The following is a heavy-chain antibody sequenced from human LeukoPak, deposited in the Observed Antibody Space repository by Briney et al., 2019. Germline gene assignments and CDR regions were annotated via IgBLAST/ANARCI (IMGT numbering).Heavy chain of an antibody. CDR1: GFTFSSYG. D-gene: IGHD3-22*01. V-gene: IGHV3-30*18. Sequence: GRSLRLSCAASGFTFSSYGMHWVRQAPGKGLEWVAVISYDGSNKYYADSVKGRFTTSRDNSKNTLYLQMNSLRAVDTAVYYCANGYYYDSSGFDFFDYWGQGTLVTVSS. J-gene: IGHJ4*02. CDR3: ANGYYYDSSGFDFFDY. CDR2: ISYDGSNK.